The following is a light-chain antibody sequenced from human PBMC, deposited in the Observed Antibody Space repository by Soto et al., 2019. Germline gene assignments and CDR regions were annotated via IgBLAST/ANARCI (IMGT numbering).Light chain of an antibody. CDR3: AAWDDSLSGGG. CDR2: RNN. Sequence: SALTQPPSASGTPGQRVTISCSGSSSNIGTNYVYWYQQLPGTAPKLLIYRNNQRPSGVPDRFSGSKSGTSASLAISGLRSEDEADYYCAAWDDSLSGGGFGGGTQLTVL. J-gene: IGLJ3*02. V-gene: IGLV1-47*01. CDR1: SSNIGTNY.